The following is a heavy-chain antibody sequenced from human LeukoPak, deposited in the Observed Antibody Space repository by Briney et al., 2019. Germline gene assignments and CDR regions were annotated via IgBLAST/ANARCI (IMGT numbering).Heavy chain of an antibody. J-gene: IGHJ4*02. D-gene: IGHD6-13*01. CDR1: GYTLTELS. CDR2: INPSGGST. CDR3: ARRAAAGGGFDY. Sequence: ASVKVSCKVSGYTLTELSVHWVRQAPGQGLEWMGIINPSGGSTSYAQKFQGRVTMTRDMSTSTVYMELSSLRSEDTAVYYCARRAAAGGGFDYWGQGTLVTVSS. V-gene: IGHV1-46*01.